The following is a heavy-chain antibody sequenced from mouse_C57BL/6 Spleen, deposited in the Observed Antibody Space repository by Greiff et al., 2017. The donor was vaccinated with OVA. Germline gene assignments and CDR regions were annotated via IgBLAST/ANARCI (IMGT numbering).Heavy chain of an antibody. Sequence: VQLQQSGAELVKPGASVKMSCKASGYTFTSYWITWVKQRPGQGLEWIGDIYPGSGSTNYNEKFKSKATLTVDTSSSTAYMQLSSLTSEDSAVYYCAREGFTTVVGAMDYWGQGTSVTVSS. CDR3: AREGFTTVVGAMDY. CDR2: IYPGSGST. CDR1: GYTFTSYW. V-gene: IGHV1-55*01. D-gene: IGHD1-1*01. J-gene: IGHJ4*01.